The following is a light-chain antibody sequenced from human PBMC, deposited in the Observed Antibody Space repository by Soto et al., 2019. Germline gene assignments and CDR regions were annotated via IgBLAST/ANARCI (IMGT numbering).Light chain of an antibody. CDR3: SSYTSSRTPV. V-gene: IGLV2-14*03. CDR2: DVS. J-gene: IGLJ2*01. CDR1: SSDFGGYNY. Sequence: QSALTQPASVSGSAGQSITISCTGTSSDFGGYNYVSWYQHHPGKAPKLMIYDVSDRPSGISNRFSGYKSGNTASLTISGLQAEDEADYYCSSYTSSRTPVFGGGTKLTVL.